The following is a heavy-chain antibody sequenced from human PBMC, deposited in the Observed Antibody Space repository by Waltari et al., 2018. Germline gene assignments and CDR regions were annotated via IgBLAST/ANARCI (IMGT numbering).Heavy chain of an antibody. D-gene: IGHD2-8*01. V-gene: IGHV3-33*01. CDR1: GDTFHFSFHA. CDR3: ARGVGGGGPGVRSVNYHGLDV. J-gene: IGHJ6*02. CDR2: IWYDGNNE. Sequence: HLVESGGGVVQPGKSLRLSCAASGDTFHFSFHAMPWVRQAPGRGLEWLAAIWYDGNNEYYADSVRGRFTVSRDNSEKILFLEMNSLRAEDTAVYFCARGVGGGGPGVRSVNYHGLDVWGQGTSVTVSS.